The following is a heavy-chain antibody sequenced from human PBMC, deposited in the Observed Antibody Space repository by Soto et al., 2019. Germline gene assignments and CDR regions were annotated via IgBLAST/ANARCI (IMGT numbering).Heavy chain of an antibody. CDR3: AKDRYCSGGNCFYDALDV. V-gene: IGHV5-51*01. CDR2: IYPGDSDT. D-gene: IGHD2-15*01. Sequence: PGESLKISCKGSGYSFTSYWIGWVRQMPGKGLEWMGIIYPGDSDTRYSPSFQGQVTISADNSKNTLYLQMSSLTAEDTAVYYCAKDRYCSGGNCFYDALDVWGQGTMVTVSS. J-gene: IGHJ3*01. CDR1: GYSFTSYW.